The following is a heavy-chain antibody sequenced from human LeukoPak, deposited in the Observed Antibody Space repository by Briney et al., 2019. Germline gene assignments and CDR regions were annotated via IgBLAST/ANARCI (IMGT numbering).Heavy chain of an antibody. CDR1: GGSLSSYY. Sequence: SETLSLTCTVSGGSLSSYYWSWIRQPPGKGLEWIGYIFYSGSTNYNPSLKSRVTMSLDTSKNQFSLKLSSVTAADTAVYYCARVSSSWYQDWYFDLWGRGTLVTVSS. CDR3: ARVSSSWYQDWYFDL. V-gene: IGHV4-59*12. D-gene: IGHD6-13*01. J-gene: IGHJ2*01. CDR2: IFYSGST.